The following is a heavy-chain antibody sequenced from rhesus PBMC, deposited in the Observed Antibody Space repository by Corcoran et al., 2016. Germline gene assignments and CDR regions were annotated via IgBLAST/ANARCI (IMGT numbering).Heavy chain of an antibody. CDR3: ARGVGASGISGWF. V-gene: IGHV4-80*01. J-gene: IGHJ4*01. CDR2: ISGAGGST. D-gene: IGHD6-31*01. CDR1: GASISSYW. Sequence: QVQLQESGPGLVKPSETLSLTCAVSGASISSYWWSWIRQPPGKGLEWVGEISGAGGSTYSNPSLKSRVTISKDASNNQFSLKMTSVTAGDTAVYYCARGVGASGISGWFWGQGVLVTVSS.